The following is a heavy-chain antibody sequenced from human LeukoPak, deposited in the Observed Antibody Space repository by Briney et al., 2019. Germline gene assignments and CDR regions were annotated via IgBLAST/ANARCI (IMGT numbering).Heavy chain of an antibody. D-gene: IGHD4-17*01. V-gene: IGHV4-34*01. J-gene: IGHJ3*02. Sequence: SETLSLTYAVYGGSFSGYYWSWIRQPPGKGLEWIGEINHSGSTNYNPSLKSRVTISVDTSKNQFSLKLSSVTAADTAVYYCARATTVTTKHAFDIWGQGTMVTVSS. CDR2: INHSGST. CDR1: GGSFSGYY. CDR3: ARATTVTTKHAFDI.